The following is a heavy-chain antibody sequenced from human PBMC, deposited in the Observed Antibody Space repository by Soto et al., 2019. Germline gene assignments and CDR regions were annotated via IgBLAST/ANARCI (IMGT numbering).Heavy chain of an antibody. CDR3: AREYYGDLGVY. V-gene: IGHV3-30-3*01. CDR2: ISYDGSNK. D-gene: IGHD4-17*01. CDR1: GFTFSSYA. Sequence: QVQLVESGGGVVPPGRSLRLSCAASGFTFSSYAMHWVRQAPGKGLEWVAVISYDGSNKYYADSVKGRFTISRDNSKNTLYLQMNSLRAEDTAVYYCAREYYGDLGVYWGQGTLVTVSS. J-gene: IGHJ4*02.